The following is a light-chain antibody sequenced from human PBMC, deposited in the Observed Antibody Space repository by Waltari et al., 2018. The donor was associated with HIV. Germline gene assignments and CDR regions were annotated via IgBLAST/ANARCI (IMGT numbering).Light chain of an antibody. CDR1: TSHIGANL. CDR2: DNH. J-gene: IGLJ3*02. V-gene: IGLV1-51*01. CDR3: GTWDNSLSIGL. Sequence: QSLFTQPPSASAAPGQHADSSCSGRTSHIGANLVSWYQHYPGGAPKLLIYDNHKRPSGVPGRFSGSWSGTSATLDIAGIQTGDEGHYFCGTWDNSLSIGLFGGGTKVTVL.